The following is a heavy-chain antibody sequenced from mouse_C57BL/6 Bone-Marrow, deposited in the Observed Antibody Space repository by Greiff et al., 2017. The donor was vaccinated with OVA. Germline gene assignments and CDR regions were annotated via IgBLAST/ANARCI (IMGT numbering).Heavy chain of an antibody. Sequence: QVQLQQPGAELVKPGASVKMSCKASGYTFTSYWITWVKQRPGQGLEWLGDIYPGSGSTNYNEKFKSKATLTVDTSSSTAYMQLSSLTSEDSAVYYCARWYYGSSYYFDYWGQGTTLTVSS. V-gene: IGHV1-55*01. CDR3: ARWYYGSSYYFDY. CDR2: IYPGSGST. CDR1: GYTFTSYW. J-gene: IGHJ2*01. D-gene: IGHD1-1*01.